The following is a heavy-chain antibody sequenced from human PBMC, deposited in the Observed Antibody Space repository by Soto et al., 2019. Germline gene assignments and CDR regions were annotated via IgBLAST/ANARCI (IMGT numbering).Heavy chain of an antibody. V-gene: IGHV3-15*01. J-gene: IGHJ5*02. CDR2: IKSKTDGGTT. CDR1: GFTFSNAW. Sequence: GGSLRLSCAASGFTFSNAWMSWVRQAPGKGLEWVGRIKSKTDGGTTDYAAPVKGRFTISRDDSKNTLYLQMNSLKTEDTAVYYCTADFWSGLNWFDPWGQGTLVTVSS. CDR3: TADFWSGLNWFDP. D-gene: IGHD3-3*01.